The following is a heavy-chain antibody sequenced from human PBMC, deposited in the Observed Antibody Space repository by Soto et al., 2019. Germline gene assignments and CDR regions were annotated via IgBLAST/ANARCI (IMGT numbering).Heavy chain of an antibody. V-gene: IGHV3-23*01. CDR2: ISGSGGST. CDR3: AKYYYDSSGYSLGSAFDI. Sequence: GGSLRLSCAASGFTFSSYAMSWVRQAPGKGLEWVSAISGSGGSTYYADSVKGRFTISRDNSKNTLYLQMNSLRAEDTAVYYCAKYYYDSSGYSLGSAFDIWGQGTMVTVSS. CDR1: GFTFSSYA. J-gene: IGHJ3*02. D-gene: IGHD3-22*01.